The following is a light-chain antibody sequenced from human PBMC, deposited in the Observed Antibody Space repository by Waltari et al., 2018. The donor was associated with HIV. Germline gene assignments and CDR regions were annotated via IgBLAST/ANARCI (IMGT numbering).Light chain of an antibody. CDR2: EVS. CDR1: SSDLGRYYL. J-gene: IGLJ2*01. CDR3: CSYAGSSTFVV. Sequence: QSALTQPASLSASPGQSITVSLTGTSSDLGRYYLISWYQPHPGKAPKSMIYEVSKRPSGVSNRFSGSKSGNTASLTISGLQAEDEADYYCCSYAGSSTFVVFGGGTKLTVL. V-gene: IGLV2-23*02.